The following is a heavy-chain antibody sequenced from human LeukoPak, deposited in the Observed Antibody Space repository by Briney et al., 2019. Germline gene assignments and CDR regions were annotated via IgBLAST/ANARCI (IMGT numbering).Heavy chain of an antibody. Sequence: SAQVSCKASAYTFTSYGISWVRQPPGQGLEGMGWISAYNGNTNYAQNLQGRVTMTTDTSTSTAYLELRSLRSDDTAVYYCARRSGSYYPAFDIWGHGTMVTVSS. CDR2: ISAYNGNT. CDR1: AYTFTSYG. V-gene: IGHV1-18*01. D-gene: IGHD1-26*01. J-gene: IGHJ3*02. CDR3: ARRSGSYYPAFDI.